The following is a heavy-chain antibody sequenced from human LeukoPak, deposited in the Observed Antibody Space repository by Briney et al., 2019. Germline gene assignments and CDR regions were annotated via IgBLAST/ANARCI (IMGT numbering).Heavy chain of an antibody. CDR2: ISSSGGRT. J-gene: IGHJ1*01. CDR3: AKESSVKTPAPDY. CDR1: GFTFSNYA. V-gene: IGHV3-23*01. Sequence: PGGSLRLSCAASGFTFSNYAMSWVCQAPGKGLEWVSTISSSGGRTYYADPVKGRLTISRDSSKNTLYMQKNSLRAEDTALCYCAKESSVKTPAPDYWGQGTLVTVSS. D-gene: IGHD4-23*01.